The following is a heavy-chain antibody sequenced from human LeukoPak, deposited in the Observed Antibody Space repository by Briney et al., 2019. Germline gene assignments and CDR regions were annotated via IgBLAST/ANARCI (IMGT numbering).Heavy chain of an antibody. V-gene: IGHV3-21*01. CDR3: ARDHYDSSGYYYHP. CDR2: ISSSSSYI. J-gene: IGHJ5*02. CDR1: GFTFSNYW. D-gene: IGHD3-22*01. Sequence: GGSLRLSCAASGFTFSNYWMSWVRQAPGKGLEWVSSISSSSSYIYYADSVKGRFTISRDNAKNSLYLQMNSLRAEDTAVYYCARDHYDSSGYYYHPWGQGTLVTVSS.